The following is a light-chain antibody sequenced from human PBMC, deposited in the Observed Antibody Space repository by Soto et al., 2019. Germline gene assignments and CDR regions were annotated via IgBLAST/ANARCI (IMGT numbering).Light chain of an antibody. CDR3: SSFTSSGTWV. CDR1: SSDVGSYNY. V-gene: IGLV2-14*01. J-gene: IGLJ2*01. Sequence: QSALTQPASVSGSPGQSITISCTGSSSDVGSYNYVSWYRQYPGKAPKLMIYEVSNRPSGVSNRFSGSKSGNTASLTISGLQAEDEADYFCSSFTSSGTWVFGGGTKLTVL. CDR2: EVS.